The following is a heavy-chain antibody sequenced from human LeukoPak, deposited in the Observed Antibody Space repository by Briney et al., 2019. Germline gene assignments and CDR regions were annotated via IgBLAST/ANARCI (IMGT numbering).Heavy chain of an antibody. CDR2: ISGSNSYI. D-gene: IGHD3-10*02. Sequence: GGSLRLSCAASGFTFNSYSMNWVRQAPGKGLEWVSSISGSNSYIYYADSMKGRFTISRDNAKSSLYLQMNSLRAEDTAVYYCAELGITMIGGVWGKGTTVTISS. J-gene: IGHJ6*04. V-gene: IGHV3-21*01. CDR3: AELGITMIGGV. CDR1: GFTFNSYS.